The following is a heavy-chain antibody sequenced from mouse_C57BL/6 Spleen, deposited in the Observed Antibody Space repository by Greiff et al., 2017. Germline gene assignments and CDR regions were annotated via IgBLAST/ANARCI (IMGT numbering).Heavy chain of an antibody. Sequence: DVKLQESGPGLVKPSQSLSLTCSVTGYSITSGYYWNWIRQFPGNKLEWMGYISYDGSNNYNPSLKNRISITRDTSKNQFFLKLNSVTTEDTATYYCARGHYYGSSYDPYFDYWGQGTTLTVSS. D-gene: IGHD1-1*01. V-gene: IGHV3-6*01. CDR1: GYSITSGYY. CDR3: ARGHYYGSSYDPYFDY. J-gene: IGHJ2*01. CDR2: ISYDGSN.